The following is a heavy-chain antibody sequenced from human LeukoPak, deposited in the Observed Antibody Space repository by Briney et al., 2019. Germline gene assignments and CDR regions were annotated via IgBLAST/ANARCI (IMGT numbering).Heavy chain of an antibody. J-gene: IGHJ3*02. CDR2: IYSGGST. D-gene: IGHD5-12*01. Sequence: GGSLRLSCAASGFTVSSNYMSWVRQAPGKGLEWVSVIYSGGSTYYADSVKGRFTISRGNSKNTLYLQMNSLRAEDTAVYYCARDGYSGYEDAFDIWGQGTMVTVSS. V-gene: IGHV3-66*02. CDR1: GFTVSSNY. CDR3: ARDGYSGYEDAFDI.